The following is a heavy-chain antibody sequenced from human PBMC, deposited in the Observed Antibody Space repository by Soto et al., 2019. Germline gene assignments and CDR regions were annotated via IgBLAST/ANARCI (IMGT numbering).Heavy chain of an antibody. CDR1: GGSINNYH. CDR2: IYYSGNT. Sequence: QVQLQESGPGLVKPSETLSLTCTVSGGSINNYHWSWIRQPPGKGLEWIGYIYYSGNTNYNPSLKSRVTISVDTSKNQFSLKLSSATAADTAVYYCARGGTFRTFDYWGQGTLVTVSS. J-gene: IGHJ4*02. CDR3: ARGGTFRTFDY. V-gene: IGHV4-59*01. D-gene: IGHD3-16*01.